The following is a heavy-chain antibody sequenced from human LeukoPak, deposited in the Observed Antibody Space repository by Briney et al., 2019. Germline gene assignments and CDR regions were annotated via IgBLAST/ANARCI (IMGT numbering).Heavy chain of an antibody. CDR1: GGSISSSSYY. Sequence: VKPSETLSLTCTVYGGSISSSSYYWGWIRQPPGKGLGRIGSIYYSGSTYNNPSLKSRGTISVDTSKNQFSLKLTSATAADTAVYHSARRLAGTEDYWGQGTLVTVSS. V-gene: IGHV4-39*01. D-gene: IGHD6-13*01. CDR2: IYYSGST. CDR3: ARRLAGTEDY. J-gene: IGHJ4*02.